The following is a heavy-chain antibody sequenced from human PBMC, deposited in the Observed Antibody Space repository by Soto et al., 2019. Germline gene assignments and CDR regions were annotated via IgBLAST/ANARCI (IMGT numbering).Heavy chain of an antibody. D-gene: IGHD3-10*01. J-gene: IGHJ4*02. CDR1: GFSVSNNY. CDR2: IQGGGSI. V-gene: IGHV3-66*01. Sequence: PGGSLRLSCAASGFSVSNNYMTWVRQAPGKGLEWVSVIQGGGSISYADSVRDRFTISRDSSKNTVFLEMNSLRSEDTAVYFCARGEGSGSNALGYWGQGTLVTVSS. CDR3: ARGEGSGSNALGY.